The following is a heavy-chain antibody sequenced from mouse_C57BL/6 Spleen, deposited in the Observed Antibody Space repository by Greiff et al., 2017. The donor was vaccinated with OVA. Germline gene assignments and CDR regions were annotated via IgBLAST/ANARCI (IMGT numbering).Heavy chain of an antibody. CDR2: IYPGDGDT. CDR3: ARDGSSPFDY. Sequence: QVQLQQSGPELVKPGASVKISCKASGYAFSSSWMTWVKQRPGKGLEWIGRIYPGDGDTNYNGKFKGKATLTADKSSSTAYMQLSSLTSEDSAVYFCARDGSSPFDYWGQGTTLTVSS. J-gene: IGHJ2*01. D-gene: IGHD1-1*01. V-gene: IGHV1-82*01. CDR1: GYAFSSSW.